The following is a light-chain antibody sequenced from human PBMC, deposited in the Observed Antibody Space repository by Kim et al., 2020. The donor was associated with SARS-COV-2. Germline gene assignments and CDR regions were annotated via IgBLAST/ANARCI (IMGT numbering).Light chain of an antibody. CDR3: QQRSNWPLT. V-gene: IGKV3-11*01. Sequence: GERDNLYCRASQKIINYLAWEKEKRGQAPRLLSYDESTRATGIPARFSGSGSGTDFTLTISSLETEDFAVYYCQQRSNWPLTFGGGTKVDIK. J-gene: IGKJ4*01. CDR2: DES. CDR1: QKIINY.